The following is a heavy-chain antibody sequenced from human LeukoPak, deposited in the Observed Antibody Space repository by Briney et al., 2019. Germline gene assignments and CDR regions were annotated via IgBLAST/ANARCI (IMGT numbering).Heavy chain of an antibody. V-gene: IGHV3-30*14. CDR3: ARARRDCSGGSCYSYYFDF. J-gene: IGHJ4*02. CDR2: ISYDGSNK. Sequence: GGSLRLSCAASGFTFSNYALHWVRQAPGKGLEWVAVISYDGSNKFYADSVKGRFTISRDDSKNTVYLQMGSLRAEDMAVYYCARARRDCSGGSCYSYYFDFWGQGTLVTVSS. CDR1: GFTFSNYA. D-gene: IGHD2-15*01.